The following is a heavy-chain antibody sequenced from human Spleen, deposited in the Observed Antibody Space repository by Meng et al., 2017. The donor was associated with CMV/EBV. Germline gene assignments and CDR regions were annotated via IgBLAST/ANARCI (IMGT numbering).Heavy chain of an antibody. D-gene: IGHD3-3*01. Sequence: SGGPFSSYVNRWLRQGPGKGLERMGGIIPILGIANKAQKLQGRVTITADKSTSTAYMELSSLRSEGTAVYYCAREVRTDFWSGYIDYWGQGTLVTVSS. CDR1: GGPFSSYV. CDR3: AREVRTDFWSGYIDY. V-gene: IGHV1-69*10. CDR2: IIPILGIA. J-gene: IGHJ4*02.